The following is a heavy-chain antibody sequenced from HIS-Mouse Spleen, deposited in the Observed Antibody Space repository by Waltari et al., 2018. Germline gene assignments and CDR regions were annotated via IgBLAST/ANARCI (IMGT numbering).Heavy chain of an antibody. CDR2: INPNSGGT. D-gene: IGHD1-1*01. V-gene: IGHV1-2*02. CDR3: ARDPGTTTQLYWYFDL. Sequence: QVQLVQSGAEVKKPGASVKVSCKASGYTFTGYYMHWVRQAPGQGLEWMGWINPNSGGTNYAQKFQGRVTMTRDTSISTAYMELSRLRSDDTAVYYCARDPGTTTQLYWYFDLWGRGTQVTVSS. J-gene: IGHJ2*01. CDR1: GYTFTGYY.